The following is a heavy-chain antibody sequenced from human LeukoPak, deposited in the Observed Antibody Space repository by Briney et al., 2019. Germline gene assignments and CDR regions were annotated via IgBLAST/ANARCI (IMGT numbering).Heavy chain of an antibody. CDR1: GFTFGNFP. Sequence: PGGSLRLSCAVSGFTFGNFPMHWVRQAPGKGLEWVSVIYSGGSTYYADSVKGRFTISRDNSKNTLYLQMNSLRAEDTAVYYCARNAAEIYLQHWGQGTLVTVSS. V-gene: IGHV3-66*01. J-gene: IGHJ1*01. CDR3: ARNAAEIYLQH. CDR2: IYSGGST. D-gene: IGHD5-24*01.